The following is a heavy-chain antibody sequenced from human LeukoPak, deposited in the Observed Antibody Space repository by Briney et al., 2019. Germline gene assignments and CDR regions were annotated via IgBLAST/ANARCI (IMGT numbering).Heavy chain of an antibody. Sequence: ASVKVSCKASGYTFTGYYMHWVRQAPGQGLEWMGRINPNSGGTNYAQKFQGRVTMTRDTSISTAYMELSRLRSDDTAVYYCARDAVRGVPDDYWGQGTLVTVSS. V-gene: IGHV1-2*06. CDR3: ARDAVRGVPDDY. J-gene: IGHJ4*02. D-gene: IGHD3-10*01. CDR2: INPNSGGT. CDR1: GYTFTGYY.